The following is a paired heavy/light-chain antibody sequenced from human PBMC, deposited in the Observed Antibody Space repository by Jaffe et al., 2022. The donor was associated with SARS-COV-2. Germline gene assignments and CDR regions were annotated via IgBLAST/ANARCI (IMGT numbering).Heavy chain of an antibody. J-gene: IGHJ6*02. CDR3: ARLYCSGGSCFSWDYYYGMDV. D-gene: IGHD2-15*01. CDR2: IYNSGST. V-gene: IGHV4-59*01. Sequence: QVQLQESGPGLVKPSETLSLTCTVSGGSIRSYYWSWIRQPPGKGLEWIGYIYNSGSTNYNPSLKSRVTISADPSKNQFSLKLSSLTAADTAVYYCARLYCSGGSCFSWDYYYGMDVWGQGTTVTVSS. CDR1: GGSIRSYY.
Light chain of an antibody. Sequence: EIVLTQSPGTLSLSPGERATLSCRASQSVSSNYLGWYQQKPGQAPRLLIYGASSRATGIPDRFSGSGSGTDFTLTISRLEPEDFAVYYCQQYGSSPWTFGQGTKVEVK. J-gene: IGKJ1*01. V-gene: IGKV3-20*01. CDR3: QQYGSSPWT. CDR1: QSVSSNY. CDR2: GAS.